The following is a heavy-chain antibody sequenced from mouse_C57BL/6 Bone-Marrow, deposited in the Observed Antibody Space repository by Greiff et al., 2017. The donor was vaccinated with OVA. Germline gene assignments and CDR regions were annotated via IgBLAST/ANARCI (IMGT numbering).Heavy chain of an antibody. Sequence: EVHLVESGPGMVKPSQSLSLTCTVTGYSITSGYDWHWIRHFPGNKLEWMGYISYSGSTNYNPSLKSRISITHDTSKNHFFLKLNSVTTEDTATYYCASYYDYGGFAYWGQGTLVTVSA. V-gene: IGHV3-1*01. CDR1: GYSITSGYD. CDR2: ISYSGST. D-gene: IGHD2-4*01. CDR3: ASYYDYGGFAY. J-gene: IGHJ3*01.